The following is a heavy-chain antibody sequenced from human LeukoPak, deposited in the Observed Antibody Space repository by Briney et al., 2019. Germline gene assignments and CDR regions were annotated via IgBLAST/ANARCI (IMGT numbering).Heavy chain of an antibody. J-gene: IGHJ6*03. CDR3: AREGVGYGYFGYMDV. CDR1: GFTTHYW. CDR2: IDRDGRVQ. D-gene: IGHD5-18*01. Sequence: GGSLRLSCTASGFTTHYWLNWVRQSPGKGLEWVANIDRDGRVQHYVDSVEGRFTISRDNAQNSLNLQMNSLRAEDTAVYYCAREGVGYGYFGYMDVWGKGTTVTVSS. V-gene: IGHV3-7*01.